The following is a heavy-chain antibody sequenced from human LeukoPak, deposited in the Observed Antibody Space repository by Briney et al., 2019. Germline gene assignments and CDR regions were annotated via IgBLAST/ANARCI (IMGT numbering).Heavy chain of an antibody. CDR2: IKQDGSEK. J-gene: IGHJ4*02. CDR1: GFTFSSYW. Sequence: GGSLRLSCAASGFTFSSYWMSWVRQAPGKGLEWVANIKQDGSEKYYVDSVKGRFTISRENAKNSLYLQMNSLRAGDTAVYFCAGVDGLSGKYSFDYWGQGTLVTVSS. CDR3: AGVDGLSGKYSFDY. V-gene: IGHV3-7*01. D-gene: IGHD1-26*01.